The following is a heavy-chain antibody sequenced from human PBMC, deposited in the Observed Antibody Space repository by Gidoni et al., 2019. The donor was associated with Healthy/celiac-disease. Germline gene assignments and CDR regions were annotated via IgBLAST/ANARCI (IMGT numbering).Heavy chain of an antibody. CDR1: GFTFDDYA. V-gene: IGHV3-9*01. CDR2: MSWNSVSI. Sequence: DVQLVGSGGGLVQPGRSLRLTRAASGFTFDDYAIHWVRQAPGKGLEWVSGMSWNSVSIGYSDSVTGRVTISRDNAKNSLYLQMNSLIAEDTALYYCAKSMGYCSGGSCRNWFDPWGQGTLVTVSS. D-gene: IGHD2-15*01. CDR3: AKSMGYCSGGSCRNWFDP. J-gene: IGHJ5*02.